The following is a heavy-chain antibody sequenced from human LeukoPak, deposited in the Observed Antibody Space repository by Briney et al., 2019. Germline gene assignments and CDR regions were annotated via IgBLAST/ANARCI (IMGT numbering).Heavy chain of an antibody. CDR2: IYYSGST. V-gene: IGHV4-59*01. Sequence: PSETLSLTCTVSGGSISSYYWSWLRQPPGKGLEWVGYIYYSGSTNYNPSLKSRVTISVDTSKNQFSLKLSSVTAADTAVYYCARVKYYYDSSGYTYYFDYWGQGTLVTVSS. CDR1: GGSISSYY. CDR3: ARVKYYYDSSGYTYYFDY. D-gene: IGHD3-22*01. J-gene: IGHJ4*02.